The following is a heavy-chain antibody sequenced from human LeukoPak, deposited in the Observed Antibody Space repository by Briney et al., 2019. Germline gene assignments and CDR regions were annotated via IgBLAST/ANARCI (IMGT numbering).Heavy chain of an antibody. J-gene: IGHJ6*03. CDR2: INHSGNT. CDR1: GDSISSGSYY. CDR3: ARVKDPGGYYYYYYMDI. V-gene: IGHV4-39*07. Sequence: NTSETLSLTCTVSGDSISSGSYYWSWIRQPPGKGLEWIGEINHSGNTNYNPSLKSRVTISVDTSKNQFSLKVSSVTAADTAVYYCARVKDPGGYYYYYYMDIWGKGNTVTVSS. D-gene: IGHD3-16*01.